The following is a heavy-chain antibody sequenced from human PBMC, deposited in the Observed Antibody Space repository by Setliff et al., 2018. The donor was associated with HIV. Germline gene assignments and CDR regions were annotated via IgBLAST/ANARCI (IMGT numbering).Heavy chain of an antibody. CDR2: IIPIFGTE. CDR1: GYRFNTYG. Sequence: ASVKVSCKASGYRFNTYGISWVRQAPGQGLEWMGGIIPIFGTENYEQKFQGRVTIIADKSTSTAYMELRSLRSEDTAVYYCATIPRPSYYYDYYMDVWGKGTTVTVSS. V-gene: IGHV1-69*06. J-gene: IGHJ6*03. CDR3: ATIPRPSYYYDYYMDV. D-gene: IGHD2-2*02.